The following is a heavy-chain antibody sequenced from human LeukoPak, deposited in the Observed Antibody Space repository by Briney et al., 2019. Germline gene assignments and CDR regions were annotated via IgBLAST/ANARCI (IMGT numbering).Heavy chain of an antibody. J-gene: IGHJ4*02. V-gene: IGHV1-2*02. CDR3: ARGLRGYDTF. CDR1: GYTFTGYY. D-gene: IGHD5-12*01. CDR2: INPNSGGT. Sequence: ASMKVSCKASGYTFTGYYMHWVRQAPGQGLEWMGWINPNSGGTNYAQKFQGRVTITRNTSISTAYMELSSLRSEDTAVYYCARGLRGYDTFWGQGTLVTVSS.